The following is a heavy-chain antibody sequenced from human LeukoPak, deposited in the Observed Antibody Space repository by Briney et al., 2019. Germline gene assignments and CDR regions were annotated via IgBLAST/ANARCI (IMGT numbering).Heavy chain of an antibody. CDR2: MNPNSGNT. D-gene: IGHD1-26*01. V-gene: IGHV1-8*01. J-gene: IGHJ6*03. Sequence: GASVKVSCKASGYTFTSYDINWVRQATGQGLEWMGWMNPNSGNTGYAQKFQGRVTMTRNTSISTAYMELSSLRSEDTAVYYCARASGSYWPYYYYYMDVWGKGTTVTISS. CDR1: GYTFTSYD. CDR3: ARASGSYWPYYYYYMDV.